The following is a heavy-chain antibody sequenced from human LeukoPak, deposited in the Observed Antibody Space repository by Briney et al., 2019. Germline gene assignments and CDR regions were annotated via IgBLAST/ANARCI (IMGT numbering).Heavy chain of an antibody. D-gene: IGHD2-21*01. J-gene: IGHJ4*02. Sequence: GGSLRLSCSASGFTFSSFAMNWVRQAPGKGLEWVSIISGYGDTTYYTDSVRGRFTISRDNSKNTLYLQMNSLRAEDTAIYYCAKIPQVAPVSVPNCDHWGQGTLVTVSS. V-gene: IGHV3-23*01. CDR3: AKIPQVAPVSVPNCDH. CDR1: GFTFSSFA. CDR2: ISGYGDTT.